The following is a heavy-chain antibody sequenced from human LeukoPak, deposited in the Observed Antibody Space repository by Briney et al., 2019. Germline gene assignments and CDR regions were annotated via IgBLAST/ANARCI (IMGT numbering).Heavy chain of an antibody. V-gene: IGHV1-46*01. J-gene: IGHJ4*02. Sequence: GASVKVSCKASGYTFTSYYMHWVRQAPGQGLEWMGIINPSGGSTSYAQKFQGRVTMTRDTSTSTVYMELSSLGSEDTAVYYCARIPGPPKYDILTGYYTDDYWGQGTLVTVSS. CDR2: INPSGGST. D-gene: IGHD3-9*01. CDR3: ARIPGPPKYDILTGYYTDDY. CDR1: GYTFTSYY.